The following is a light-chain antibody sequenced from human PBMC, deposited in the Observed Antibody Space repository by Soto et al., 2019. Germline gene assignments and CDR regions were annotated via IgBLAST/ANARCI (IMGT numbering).Light chain of an antibody. CDR3: AAWDDSLYGWV. CDR1: SSNIGSNT. Sequence: QAVLTQPPSVSGTPGQRVTISCSGSSSNIGSNTVNWYQQLPGTAPKLLIYSNNQRPSGVPDRISGSKSGTSASLAISGLLSEDEADYYCAAWDDSLYGWVFGGCTQLTVL. V-gene: IGLV1-44*01. J-gene: IGLJ7*01. CDR2: SNN.